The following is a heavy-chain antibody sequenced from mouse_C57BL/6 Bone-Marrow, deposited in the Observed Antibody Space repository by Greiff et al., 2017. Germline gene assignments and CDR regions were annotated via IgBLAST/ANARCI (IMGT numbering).Heavy chain of an antibody. Sequence: VQLQQSGAELVRPGASVKLSCTASGFNIKDDYMHWVKQRPEQGLEWIGWIDPENGDTEYASKFQGKATITVDTSSNTAYLQLSSLTSEDTAVYYCTTHYYGSSCVYFDYWGQGTTLTVSS. V-gene: IGHV14-4*01. D-gene: IGHD1-1*01. J-gene: IGHJ2*01. CDR3: TTHYYGSSCVYFDY. CDR1: GFNIKDDY. CDR2: IDPENGDT.